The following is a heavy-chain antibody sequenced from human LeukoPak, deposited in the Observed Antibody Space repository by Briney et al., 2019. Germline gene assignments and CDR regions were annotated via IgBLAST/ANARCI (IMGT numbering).Heavy chain of an antibody. CDR1: GGTFSSYA. J-gene: IGHJ4*02. CDR3: ARDICGYNYGCFDS. V-gene: IGHV1-69*04. D-gene: IGHD5-18*01. CDR2: IIPILGIV. Sequence: GASVKVSCKASGGTFSSYAISWVRQAPGQGLEWMGRIIPILGIVNYAQKIQGRVTITADKSTSTAYMELSSLRSEDTAVYYCARDICGYNYGCFDSWGQGTLVTVSS.